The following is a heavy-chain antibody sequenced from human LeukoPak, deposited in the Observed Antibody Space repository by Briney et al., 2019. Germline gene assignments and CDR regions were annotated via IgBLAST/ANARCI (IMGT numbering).Heavy chain of an antibody. J-gene: IGHJ4*02. CDR3: ATSVDTAMVDY. V-gene: IGHV1-69*10. Sequence: SVKVSCKASGGTFSSYAISWVRQAPGQGLEWMGGIIPIFGIANYAQKFQGRVTTTADKSTSTAYMELSSLRSEDTAVYYCATSVDTAMVDYWGQGTLVTVSS. D-gene: IGHD5-18*01. CDR2: IIPIFGIA. CDR1: GGTFSSYA.